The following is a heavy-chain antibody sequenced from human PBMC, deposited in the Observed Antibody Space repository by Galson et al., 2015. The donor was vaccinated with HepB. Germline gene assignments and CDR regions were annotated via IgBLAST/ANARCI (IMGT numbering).Heavy chain of an antibody. CDR3: ARVGYSSGWQGYYYYGMDV. J-gene: IGHJ6*02. CDR2: IIPIFGTA. Sequence: SVKVSCKASGGTFSSYAISWVRQAPGQGLEWMGGIIPIFGTANYAQKFQGRVTITADESTSTAYMELSSLRSEDTAVYYCARVGYSSGWQGYYYYGMDVWGQGTTVTVSS. CDR1: GGTFSSYA. V-gene: IGHV1-69*13. D-gene: IGHD6-19*01.